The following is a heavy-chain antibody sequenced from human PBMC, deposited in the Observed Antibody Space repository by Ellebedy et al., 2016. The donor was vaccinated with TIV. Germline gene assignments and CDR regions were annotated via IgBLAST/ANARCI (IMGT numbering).Heavy chain of an antibody. V-gene: IGHV1-69*04. J-gene: IGHJ4*02. CDR3: TRDLLGSADY. CDR1: GCTFSRYA. Sequence: AASVQVSCKASGCTFSRYALNWVRQAPEQGLEWMGRIMPILDIANYPQKFQGRVTITADKSTSTAYMELRSLRSEDTAVYYCTRDLLGSADYWGQGTLVTVSS. CDR2: IMPILDIA. D-gene: IGHD3-22*01.